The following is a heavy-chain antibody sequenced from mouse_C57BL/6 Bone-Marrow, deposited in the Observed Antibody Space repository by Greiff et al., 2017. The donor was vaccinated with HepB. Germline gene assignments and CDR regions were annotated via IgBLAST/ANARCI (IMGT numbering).Heavy chain of an antibody. J-gene: IGHJ1*03. CDR1: GFTFSDYY. CDR3: ARRGYGSSYWYFDV. V-gene: IGHV5-12*01. CDR2: ISNGGGST. Sequence: EVQLQESGGGLVQPGGSLKLSCAASGFTFSDYYMYWVRQTPEKRLEWVTYISNGGGSTYYPDTVKGRFTISRDNAKNTLYLQMSRLKSEDTAMYYCARRGYGSSYWYFDVWGTGTTVTVSS. D-gene: IGHD1-1*01.